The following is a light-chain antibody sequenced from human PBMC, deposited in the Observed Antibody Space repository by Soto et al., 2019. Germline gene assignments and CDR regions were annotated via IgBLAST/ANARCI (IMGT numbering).Light chain of an antibody. J-gene: IGKJ2*01. V-gene: IGKV1-5*03. CDR2: KAS. CDR3: QQYISYPHT. Sequence: DIQLTQSPSTLSPSVGDRVTITCRASQSISSWLAWYQQKSGKAPKLLIYKASSLQSGVPSRFSGSGSGTEFTLTISSLQPDDFAAYYCQQYISYPHTFGQGTKLEI. CDR1: QSISSW.